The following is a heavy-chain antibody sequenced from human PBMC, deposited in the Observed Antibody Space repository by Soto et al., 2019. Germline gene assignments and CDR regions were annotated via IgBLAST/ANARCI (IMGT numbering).Heavy chain of an antibody. J-gene: IGHJ6*04. V-gene: IGHV3-7*01. D-gene: IGHD6-13*01. CDR3: ARAAGYGSSGKYHLDV. CDR1: GFTFNNYW. Sequence: EVQLVESGGGLVQPGGSLRLSCAASGFTFNNYWMTWVRQAPGKGLEGVANIKRDGYEKYYVDSVKGRITISRDKAKNSLYLQMISLRAEDTAMYYCARAAGYGSSGKYHLDVWGKGTTVSVSS. CDR2: IKRDGYEK.